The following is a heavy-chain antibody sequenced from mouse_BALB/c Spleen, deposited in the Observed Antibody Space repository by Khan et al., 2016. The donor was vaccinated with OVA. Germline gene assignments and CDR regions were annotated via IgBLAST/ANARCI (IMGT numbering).Heavy chain of an antibody. J-gene: IGHJ3*01. Sequence: EVELVESGGDLVKPGGSLKLSCAASGFTFSSYSMSWVRQTPDKRLEWVATISSGGDYTYYPDSVKGRFTISRDNARNTLYLQMSSLKSEDTAMYYCASHLTGSFAYWGQGTLFTVSA. CDR2: ISSGGDYT. CDR1: GFTFSSYS. D-gene: IGHD4-1*01. CDR3: ASHLTGSFAY. V-gene: IGHV5-6*01.